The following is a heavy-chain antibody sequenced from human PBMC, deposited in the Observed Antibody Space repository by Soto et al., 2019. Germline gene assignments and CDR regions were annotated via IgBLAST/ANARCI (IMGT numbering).Heavy chain of an antibody. CDR2: IGTAGDT. V-gene: IGHV3-13*01. CDR3: ARDLMASDSNGMDV. Sequence: PGGSLRLSCAASGFTFSSYDMHWVRQATGKGLEWVSAIGTAGDTYYPGSVKGRFTISRENAKNSLYLQMNSLRAGDTAVYYCARDLMASDSNGMDVWGQGNTVTVSS. CDR1: GFTFSSYD. J-gene: IGHJ6*02. D-gene: IGHD4-4*01.